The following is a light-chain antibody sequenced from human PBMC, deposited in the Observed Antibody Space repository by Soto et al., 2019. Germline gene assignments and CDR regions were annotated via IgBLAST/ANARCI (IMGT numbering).Light chain of an antibody. CDR2: KAS. Sequence: DIQMTQSPSTLSASVGDRVTITCRASQSISSWLAWYQQKPGKAPKLPIYKASSLESGVPSRFSGSGSGTEFTLTISSLQPDDFATYYCQQYNSYSQTFGQGTKLEIK. CDR1: QSISSW. CDR3: QQYNSYSQT. J-gene: IGKJ2*01. V-gene: IGKV1-5*03.